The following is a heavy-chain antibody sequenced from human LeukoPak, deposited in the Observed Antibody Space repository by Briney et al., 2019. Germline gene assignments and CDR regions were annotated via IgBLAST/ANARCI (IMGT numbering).Heavy chain of an antibody. CDR1: GFTFSSYE. D-gene: IGHD2-2*01. CDR2: ISSSGSTI. J-gene: IGHJ4*02. V-gene: IGHV3-48*03. CDR3: ARVGVPAAGHFDY. Sequence: GGSLRLSCAASGFTFSSYEMNWVRQAPGKGLEWVSYISSSGSTIYYADSVKGRFTISRDNAKNSPYLQMNSLRAEDTAVYYCARVGVPAAGHFDYWGQGTLVTVSS.